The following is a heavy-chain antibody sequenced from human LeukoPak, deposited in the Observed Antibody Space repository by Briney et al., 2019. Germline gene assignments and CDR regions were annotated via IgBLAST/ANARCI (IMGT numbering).Heavy chain of an antibody. CDR2: IYTSGST. J-gene: IGHJ4*02. V-gene: IGHV4-61*02. D-gene: IGHD3-22*01. CDR3: ARAILYYDSSGYIDY. Sequence: SQTLSLTCTVSGGSISSGSYYWSWIRQPAGKGLEWIGRIYTSGSTNYNPSLKSRVTISVDTSKNQFSLKLSSVTAADTAVYYCARAILYYDSSGYIDYWGQGTLVTVSS. CDR1: GGSISSGSYY.